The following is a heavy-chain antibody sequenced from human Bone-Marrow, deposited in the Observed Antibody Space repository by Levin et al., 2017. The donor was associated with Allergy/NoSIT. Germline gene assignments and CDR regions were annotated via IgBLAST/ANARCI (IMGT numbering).Heavy chain of an antibody. J-gene: IGHJ6*02. V-gene: IGHV3-30*03. Sequence: QPGGSLRLSCVASGFTFGNYGIHWVRQCPGKGLEWVTIISNDGSNKYYTDSVKGRFTISRDNSKNTLYLQMNSLRDEDTAVYYCAREGRMTVFGVVSGPYGMDVWGQGTTVTVSS. D-gene: IGHD3-3*01. CDR2: ISNDGSNK. CDR1: GFTFGNYG. CDR3: AREGRMTVFGVVSGPYGMDV.